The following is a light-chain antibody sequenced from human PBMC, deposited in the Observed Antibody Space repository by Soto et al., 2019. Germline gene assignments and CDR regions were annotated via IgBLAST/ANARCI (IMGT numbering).Light chain of an antibody. J-gene: IGKJ1*01. CDR2: DAS. CDR1: LNVNSY. CDR3: QQSNNWPWT. Sequence: VLTQSPATLSLSPGERATLSCRASLNVNSYLAWYQQKPGQAPRLLIYDASNRAAGIPARFSGSGSGTDFTLTISSLQSEDFAVYYCQQSNNWPWTFGQGTKVDIK. V-gene: IGKV3-11*01.